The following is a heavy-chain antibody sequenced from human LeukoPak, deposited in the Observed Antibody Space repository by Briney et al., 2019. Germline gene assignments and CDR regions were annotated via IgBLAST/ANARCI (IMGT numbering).Heavy chain of an antibody. J-gene: IGHJ4*02. V-gene: IGHV3-66*01. CDR1: GFTVANNY. CDR3: VPPGSIGVSF. Sequence: PGGSLRLSCVVSGFTVANNYMSWVRQAPGKGLEWVAGVNTDTRSYHTDVVKDRFIISRDSSRNTLYLKVRTLRAADTAVYYCVPPGSIGVSFWGQGTLVIVS. D-gene: IGHD3-10*01. CDR2: VNTDTRS.